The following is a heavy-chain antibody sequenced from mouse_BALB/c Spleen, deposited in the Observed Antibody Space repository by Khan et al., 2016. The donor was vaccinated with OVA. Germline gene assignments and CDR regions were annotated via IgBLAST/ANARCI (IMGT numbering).Heavy chain of an antibody. D-gene: IGHD1-1*01. V-gene: IGHV1-7*01. CDR3: ARRGLRWDFDY. J-gene: IGHJ2*01. Sequence: QVQLKQSGAELAKPGASVKMSCKASGYTFINYWILWVKQRPGQGLEWIGYINPSTAYTEYNQNFKDKATLTADKSSRTAYMQLSSLTSEDSAVXYGARRGLRWDFDYWGQGTTLTVSS. CDR1: GYTFINYW. CDR2: INPSTAYT.